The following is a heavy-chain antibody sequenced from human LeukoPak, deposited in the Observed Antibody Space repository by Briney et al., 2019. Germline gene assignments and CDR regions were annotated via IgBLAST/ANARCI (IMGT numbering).Heavy chain of an antibody. CDR1: GGSISSYY. J-gene: IGHJ4*02. D-gene: IGHD5-24*01. CDR2: IYYSGST. CDR3: ARETGPATRVLDY. V-gene: IGHV4-59*08. Sequence: SETLSLTCTVSGGSISSYYWSWIRQPPGKGLEWIGYIYYSGSTNYNPSLKSRVTISVDTSKNQFSLKLSSVTAADTAVYYWARETGPATRVLDYWGQGTLVTVSS.